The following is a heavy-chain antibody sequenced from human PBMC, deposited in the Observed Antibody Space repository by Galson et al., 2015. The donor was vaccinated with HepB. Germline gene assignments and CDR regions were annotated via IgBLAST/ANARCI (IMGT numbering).Heavy chain of an antibody. CDR2: IYYSGST. CDR3: ASWRGYDSSGYYYYFDY. V-gene: IGHV4-59*08. D-gene: IGHD3-22*01. Sequence: ETLSLTCTVSGGSISSYYWSWIRQPPGKGLEWIGYIYYSGSTNYNPSLKSRVTISVDTSKNQFSLKLSSVTAADTAVYYCASWRGYDSSGYYYYFDYWGQGTLVTVSS. CDR1: GGSISSYY. J-gene: IGHJ4*02.